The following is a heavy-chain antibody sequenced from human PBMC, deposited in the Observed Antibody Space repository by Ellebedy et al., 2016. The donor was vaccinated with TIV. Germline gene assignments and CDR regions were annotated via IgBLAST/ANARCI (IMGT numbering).Heavy chain of an antibody. CDR3: ARGWGPPGFDH. D-gene: IGHD3-16*01. Sequence: SETLSLTXTVSGDSITSVGYYWTLIRQHPGKGLEWIGYIHYSGTTYYNPSLKSRLNISRDTSKNQFSLKLSSVSAADTAVYYCARGWGPPGFDHWGQGTLVTVSS. CDR2: IHYSGTT. J-gene: IGHJ4*02. V-gene: IGHV4-31*03. CDR1: GDSITSVGYY.